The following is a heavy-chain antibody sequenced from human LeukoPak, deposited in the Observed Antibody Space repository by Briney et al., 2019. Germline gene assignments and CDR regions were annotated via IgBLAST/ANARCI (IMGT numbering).Heavy chain of an antibody. D-gene: IGHD5-18*01. J-gene: IGHJ5*02. CDR2: IYYSGST. Sequence: SETLSLTCTVSGGSISSYYWSRIRQPPGKGLEWIGYIYYSGSTNYNPSLKSRVTISVDTSKNQFSLKLGSVTAADTAVYYCARHPGVDTAMVDWFDPWGQGTLVTVSS. CDR1: GGSISSYY. V-gene: IGHV4-59*08. CDR3: ARHPGVDTAMVDWFDP.